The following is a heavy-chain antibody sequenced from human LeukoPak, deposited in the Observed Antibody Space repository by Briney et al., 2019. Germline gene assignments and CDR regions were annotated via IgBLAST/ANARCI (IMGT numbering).Heavy chain of an antibody. CDR3: AKDKSVSADYYFDY. Sequence: PGGSLRLSCAASGFTFSGYAMHWVRQAPGKGLEWLTVISTDGNDKHYADSVKGRFTVARDNSKNTLLLQMNNVRTEDTAVYYCAKDKSVSADYYFDYWGRGTLVTVSS. V-gene: IGHV3-30*04. CDR1: GFTFSGYA. D-gene: IGHD3-10*01. J-gene: IGHJ4*02. CDR2: ISTDGNDK.